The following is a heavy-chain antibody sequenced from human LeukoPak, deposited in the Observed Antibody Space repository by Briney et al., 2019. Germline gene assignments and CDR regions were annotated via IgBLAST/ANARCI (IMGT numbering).Heavy chain of an antibody. CDR2: ISYDGSNK. J-gene: IGHJ6*02. CDR3: ARYYGSGRGYYGLDV. Sequence: PGRSLRLSCAASGFTFSSYGMHWVRQAPGKGLEWVAVISYDGSNKYYADSVKGRFTISRDNSKNTLYLQMNSLRAEDTAVYYCARYYGSGRGYYGLDVWGQGTTVTVSS. V-gene: IGHV3-30*03. D-gene: IGHD3-10*01. CDR1: GFTFSSYG.